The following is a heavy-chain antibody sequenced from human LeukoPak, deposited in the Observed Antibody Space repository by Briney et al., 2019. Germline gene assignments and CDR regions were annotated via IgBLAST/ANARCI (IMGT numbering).Heavy chain of an antibody. CDR1: GYPFTMYG. Sequence: ASVRVSCKASGYPFTMYGISWVRQAPGQGLEWMGWISAYNGNTNYAQKLQGRVTMTTDTSTSTAYMELRSLRSDDTAVYYCARLEQQLAPTDYWGQGTLVTVSS. CDR2: ISAYNGNT. J-gene: IGHJ4*02. CDR3: ARLEQQLAPTDY. D-gene: IGHD6-13*01. V-gene: IGHV1-18*01.